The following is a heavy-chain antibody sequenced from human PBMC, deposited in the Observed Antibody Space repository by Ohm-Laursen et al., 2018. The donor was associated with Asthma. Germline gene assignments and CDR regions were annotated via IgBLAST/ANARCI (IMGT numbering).Heavy chain of an antibody. V-gene: IGHV4-31*11. D-gene: IGHD4-23*01. CDR3: ARGVDYGGNHLDS. Sequence: TLSLTCAVFGGSVSGYYWNWIRQEPGKGLEWIANIYDSGMTYYKASLKSRLTISVDSSKNQLSLILTSVTAADTAVYYCARGVDYGGNHLDSWGQGTLVTVSS. J-gene: IGHJ4*02. CDR2: IYDSGMT. CDR1: GGSVSGYY.